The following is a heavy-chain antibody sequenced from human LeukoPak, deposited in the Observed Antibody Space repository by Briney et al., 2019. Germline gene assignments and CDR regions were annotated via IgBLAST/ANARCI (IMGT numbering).Heavy chain of an antibody. D-gene: IGHD3-10*01. V-gene: IGHV4-59*01. Sequence: ASETLSLTCTVSGGSISSYYWSWIRQPPGKGLEWIGYIYYSGSTNYNPSLKSRVTISVDTSKNQFSLKLSSVTAADTAVYYCARERRMVRGVMYFDYWGQGTLVTVSS. CDR3: ARERRMVRGVMYFDY. CDR1: GGSISSYY. J-gene: IGHJ4*02. CDR2: IYYSGST.